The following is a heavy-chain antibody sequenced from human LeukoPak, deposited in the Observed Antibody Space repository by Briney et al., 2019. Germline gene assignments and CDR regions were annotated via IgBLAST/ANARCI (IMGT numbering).Heavy chain of an antibody. J-gene: IGHJ4*02. V-gene: IGHV3-23*01. CDR1: GFTFSSYA. Sequence: TGGSLRLSCAVSGFTFSSYAMSWVRQAPGKGLEWVSAISGSGGSTYYADSVKGRFTISRDNSKNTLYLQMNSLRAEDTAVYYCAKGPNYVWGSYRYQSSYYFDYWGQGTLVTVSS. CDR2: ISGSGGST. CDR3: AKGPNYVWGSYRYQSSYYFDY. D-gene: IGHD3-16*02.